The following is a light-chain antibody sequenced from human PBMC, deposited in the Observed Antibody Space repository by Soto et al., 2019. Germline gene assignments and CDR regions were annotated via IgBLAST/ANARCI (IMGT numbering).Light chain of an antibody. V-gene: IGKV3-20*01. Sequence: EIVLTQSPGTLSLSPGERATLYCRASQSVSSNHLAWYQHKPGQAPMLLIYGGSSRATGIPVRFSGSGSETDFTLTITRLEPEDFAMYYWQQYRSSRTFGQGTKVDIK. J-gene: IGKJ1*01. CDR3: QQYRSSRT. CDR1: QSVSSNH. CDR2: GGS.